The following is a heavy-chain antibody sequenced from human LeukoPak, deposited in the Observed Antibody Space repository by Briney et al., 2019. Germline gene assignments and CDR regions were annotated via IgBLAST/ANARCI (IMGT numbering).Heavy chain of an antibody. Sequence: SETLSLTCTVSGGSISSRSYYWGWIRQPPGKGLEWIGSIYYSGTTYYTPSLKSRVTILVDTSKNQFSLKLSSVTAADTAVYYCTRAGTYSSSSVDYWGQGTLVTVSS. V-gene: IGHV4-39*07. J-gene: IGHJ4*02. CDR2: IYYSGTT. CDR3: TRAGTYSSSSVDY. D-gene: IGHD6-6*01. CDR1: GGSISSRSYY.